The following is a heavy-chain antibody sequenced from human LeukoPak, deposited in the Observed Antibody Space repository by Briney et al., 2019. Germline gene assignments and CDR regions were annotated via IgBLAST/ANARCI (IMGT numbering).Heavy chain of an antibody. V-gene: IGHV3-7*01. D-gene: IGHD2-15*01. CDR2: IKQDGSEK. CDR3: TRDTGCSGGTCYSFYDY. J-gene: IGHJ4*02. CDR1: GFTFSSYW. Sequence: GGSLRLSCAASGFTFSSYWMTWVRQAPGKGLEWVTNIKQDGSEKYYVDSVKGRFTISRDNAKNSLYLQMNSLRAEDTAVYYCTRDTGCSGGTCYSFYDYWGQGTLVTVSS.